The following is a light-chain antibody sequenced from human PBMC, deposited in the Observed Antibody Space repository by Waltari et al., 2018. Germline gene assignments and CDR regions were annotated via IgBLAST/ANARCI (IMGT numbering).Light chain of an antibody. CDR2: NVN. CDR3: GSYRGSNIYV. J-gene: IGLJ1*01. Sequence: QSALTQPASVSGSPGQSITISCTGTSSDIGAYNFVSWYQQHPGKVPRVIIYNVNERPSRTSSRFSCSKSGNTSSLTISGLQPDDEADYYCGSYRGSNIYVFGTGTKVTVL. V-gene: IGLV2-14*03. CDR1: SSDIGAYNF.